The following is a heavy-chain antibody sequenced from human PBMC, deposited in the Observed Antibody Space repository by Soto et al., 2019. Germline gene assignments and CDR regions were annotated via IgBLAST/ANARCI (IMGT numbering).Heavy chain of an antibody. J-gene: IGHJ4*02. D-gene: IGHD1-26*01. Sequence: SQTLSLTCAISGDSVSSKSAAWNCIIQSPSRVLEWLGRTYYRSKWSTDYAVSVKGRITVNPDTSKNQFSLQLNSVTPEDTAVYYCARALAGSYDYWGQGTLVTVSS. CDR1: GDSVSSKSAA. V-gene: IGHV6-1*01. CDR2: TYYRSKWST. CDR3: ARALAGSYDY.